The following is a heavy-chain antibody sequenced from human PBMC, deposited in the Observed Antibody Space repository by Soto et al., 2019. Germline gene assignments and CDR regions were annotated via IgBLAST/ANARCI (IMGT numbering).Heavy chain of an antibody. V-gene: IGHV4-59*12. D-gene: IGHD2-15*01. CDR1: GGSMISYY. Sequence: SETLSLTCTVSGGSMISYYWSWIRQPPGRGLEWIGFIYYAGSTKYNPSLNSRVTILVDKSKNQFSLKLTSVTAADTAVYYCARVADCSGGSCYFSVDYWGQGTLVTVSS. CDR3: ARVADCSGGSCYFSVDY. CDR2: IYYAGST. J-gene: IGHJ4*02.